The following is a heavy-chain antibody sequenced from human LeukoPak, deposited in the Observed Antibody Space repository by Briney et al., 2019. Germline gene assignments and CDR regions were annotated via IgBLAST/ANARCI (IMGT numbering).Heavy chain of an antibody. D-gene: IGHD4/OR15-4a*01. CDR3: ARRAGAYSHPYDY. CDR1: GFTFISYN. V-gene: IGHV3-48*01. Sequence: GGSLRLSCAASGFTFISYNMNWVRQAPGKGLEWISYISGGGEHIIYADSVKARFTISRDNAKNTLYLQMNSLRAEDTAVYYCARRAGAYSHPYDYWGQGTLVTVSS. J-gene: IGHJ4*02. CDR2: ISGGGEHI.